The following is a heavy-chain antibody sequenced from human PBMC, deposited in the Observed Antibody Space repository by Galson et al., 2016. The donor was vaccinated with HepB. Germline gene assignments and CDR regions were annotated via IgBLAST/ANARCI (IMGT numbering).Heavy chain of an antibody. CDR3: ARGRYYAMDV. CDR2: INSDGSGT. J-gene: IGHJ6*02. CDR1: GFTFNTYW. V-gene: IGHV3-74*01. Sequence: ESLRLSCAASGFTFNTYWMHWVRQAPGKGLVWVSRINSDGSGTTYADSVKGRFTISRDNAKNTLYLQMNSLRAEDTAVYYCARGRYYAMDVWGQETTVTVSS.